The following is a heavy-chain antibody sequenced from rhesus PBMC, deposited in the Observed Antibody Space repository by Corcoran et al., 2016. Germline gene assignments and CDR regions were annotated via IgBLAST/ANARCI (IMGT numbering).Heavy chain of an antibody. Sequence: QVQLQESGPGLVKPSETPSLTFAVSGGSISGGHGWSWIRQPPGKGPEWIWHIFGSIGSTYYNPSLKSRVTISRDTSKNQFSLKLSSVTAADTAVYYCARQGYSSGWAYFDYWGQGVLVTVSS. J-gene: IGHJ4*01. CDR3: ARQGYSSGWAYFDY. V-gene: IGHV4S7*01. CDR2: IFGSIGST. D-gene: IGHD6-31*01. CDR1: GGSISGGHG.